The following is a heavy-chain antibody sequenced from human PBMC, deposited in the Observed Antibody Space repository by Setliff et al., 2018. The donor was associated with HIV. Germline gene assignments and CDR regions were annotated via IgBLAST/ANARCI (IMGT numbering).Heavy chain of an antibody. Sequence: SETLSLTCTVSSDSIRFYYWTWIRQPPGKGLEWIGNVYYTGSTNYNPSLKSRITISIDTSKSQFSLKLTAVAAADTAVYYCARDSGGYNYGFAVGSFDYWGQGALVTVSS. D-gene: IGHD5-18*01. CDR1: SDSIRFYY. CDR3: ARDSGGYNYGFAVGSFDY. CDR2: VYYTGST. V-gene: IGHV4-59*01. J-gene: IGHJ4*02.